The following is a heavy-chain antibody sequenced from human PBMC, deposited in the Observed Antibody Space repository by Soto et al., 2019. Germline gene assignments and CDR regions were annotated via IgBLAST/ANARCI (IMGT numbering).Heavy chain of an antibody. CDR3: ASRSEEATMSRDWFDP. D-gene: IGHD5-12*01. V-gene: IGHV4-4*02. J-gene: IGHJ5*02. Sequence: SETLSLTCAVFDGSIRSSNWWSWVRQPPGKGLEWIGEIYHSGSTNYNPSLKSRVTISVDKSKNQFSLKLSSVTAADTAVYYCASRSEEATMSRDWFDPWGQGTLVTVSS. CDR1: DGSIRSSNW. CDR2: IYHSGST.